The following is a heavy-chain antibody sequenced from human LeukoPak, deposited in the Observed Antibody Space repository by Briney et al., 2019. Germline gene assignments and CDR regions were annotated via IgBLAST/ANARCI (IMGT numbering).Heavy chain of an antibody. CDR1: GFTFSSYE. CDR3: ARELTVAGTLIDY. J-gene: IGHJ4*02. Sequence: GGSLRLSSAASGFTFSSYEMNWVRQAPGKGLEWVSYISGSGSTIYYADSVKGRFTISRDNAKNSLYLQMNSLRAEDTAVYYCARELTVAGTLIDYWGQGTLVTVSS. CDR2: ISGSGSTI. V-gene: IGHV3-48*03. D-gene: IGHD6-19*01.